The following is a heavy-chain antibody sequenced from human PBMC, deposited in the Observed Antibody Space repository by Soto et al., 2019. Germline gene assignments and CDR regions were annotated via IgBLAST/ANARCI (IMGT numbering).Heavy chain of an antibody. V-gene: IGHV3-48*02. CDR2: ISSSSSTI. CDR3: ARDEEGDIVVVPAATGMDV. Sequence: GGSLRLSCAASGFTFSSYSMNWVRQAPGKGLEWVSYISSSSSTIYYADSVKGRFTISRDNAKNSLYLQMNSLRDEDTAVYYCARDEEGDIVVVPAATGMDVWGQGTTVTVSS. CDR1: GFTFSSYS. J-gene: IGHJ6*02. D-gene: IGHD2-2*01.